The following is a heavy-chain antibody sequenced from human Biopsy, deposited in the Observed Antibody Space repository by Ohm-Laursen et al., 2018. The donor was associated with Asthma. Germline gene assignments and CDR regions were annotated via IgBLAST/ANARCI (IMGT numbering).Heavy chain of an antibody. D-gene: IGHD2-8*01. J-gene: IGHJ6*02. CDR3: ARGGYCTSPTCPWGRYATDV. V-gene: IGHV3-7*01. Sequence: SLRLSCAASGFTFNSYWMSWVRQAPGKGLEWVANIKKDGSEEYYVDSVKGRFTISRGNAKNSLFLHMNSLRAGDSAVYYCARGGYCTSPTCPWGRYATDVWGQGTTVTVSS. CDR1: GFTFNSYW. CDR2: IKKDGSEE.